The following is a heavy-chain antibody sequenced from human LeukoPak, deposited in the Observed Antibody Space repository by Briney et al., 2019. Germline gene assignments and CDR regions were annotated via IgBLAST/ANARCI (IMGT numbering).Heavy chain of an antibody. D-gene: IGHD4-17*01. J-gene: IGHJ3*02. CDR3: ARPTVTDAFDI. V-gene: IGHV3-30*04. CDR1: GFTFSSYA. Sequence: PGRSLRLSCAASGFTFSSYAMHWVRQAPGQGPEWVAVISYDGSNKYYADSVKGRFTISRDNSKNTLYLQMNSLRAEDTAVYYCARPTVTDAFDIWGQGTMVTVSS. CDR2: ISYDGSNK.